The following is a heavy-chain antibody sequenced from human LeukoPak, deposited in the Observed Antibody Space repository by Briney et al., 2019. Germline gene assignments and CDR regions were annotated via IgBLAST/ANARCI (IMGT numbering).Heavy chain of an antibody. CDR2: INHSGST. D-gene: IGHD6-19*01. Sequence: PSETLSLTCAVYGGSFSDYDWSWIRQSPGKGLEWIGEINHSGSTNYNPSLKSRVTISVDTPKNQFSLKLSSVTAADTAVYYCARVINLNSSGWYILQRVFDPWGQGTLVTVSS. V-gene: IGHV4-34*01. J-gene: IGHJ5*02. CDR3: ARVINLNSSGWYILQRVFDP. CDR1: GGSFSDYD.